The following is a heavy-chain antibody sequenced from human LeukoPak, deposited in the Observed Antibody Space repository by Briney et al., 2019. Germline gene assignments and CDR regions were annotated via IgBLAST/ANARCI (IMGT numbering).Heavy chain of an antibody. CDR1: GGSISSGGYY. V-gene: IGHV4-31*03. CDR2: IYYSGST. CDR3: ARERLIYGMDV. Sequence: SGTLSLTCTVSGGSISSGGYYWSWIRQHPGKGLEWIGYIYYSGSTYYNPSLKSRVTISVDTSKNQFSLKLSSVTAADTAVYYCARERLIYGMDVWGQGTTVTVSS. J-gene: IGHJ6*02. D-gene: IGHD4-17*01.